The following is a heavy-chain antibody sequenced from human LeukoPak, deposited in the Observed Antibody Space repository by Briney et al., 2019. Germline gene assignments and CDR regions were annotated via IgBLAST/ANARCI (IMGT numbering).Heavy chain of an antibody. Sequence: GGSLRLSCAVSGFTVSSNFMSWVRQAPGKGLEWVSVIYSGGPTYYADSVKGRFTISRDNSKNTLFLQMNSLRAEDTAVYYCARGLRLVAQIDYWGQGTPVTVSS. D-gene: IGHD6-6*01. J-gene: IGHJ4*02. CDR2: IYSGGPT. CDR1: GFTVSSNF. V-gene: IGHV3-53*01. CDR3: ARGLRLVAQIDY.